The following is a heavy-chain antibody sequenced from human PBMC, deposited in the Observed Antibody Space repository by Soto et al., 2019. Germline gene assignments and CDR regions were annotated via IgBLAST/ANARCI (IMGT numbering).Heavy chain of an antibody. D-gene: IGHD5-12*01. CDR3: TRDWSGYDFAY. V-gene: IGHV1-46*03. CDR2: INPRGGST. J-gene: IGHJ4*02. CDR1: GYTFSSYY. Sequence: QVQLVQSGAEVKKPGASVNVSCKASGYTFSSYYMYWVRQAPGQGLEWMGIINPRGGSTTYAQKFQGXXTXTXXTSTRTVYMELSSLRSEDTAVYYCTRDWSGYDFAYWGQGTLVTVSS.